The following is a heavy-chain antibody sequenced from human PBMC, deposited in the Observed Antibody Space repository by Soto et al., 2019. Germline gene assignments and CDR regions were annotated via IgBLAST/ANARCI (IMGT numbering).Heavy chain of an antibody. V-gene: IGHV1-2*02. Sequence: QVQLVQSGAEVKKPGASVKVSCKASGYTFTGYYMHWVRQAPGQGLEWMGWINPNSGVTNYAQNFQDRVTMTRDTSISTAYMELSNLRSDDTAVYYCARGYCTGGSCFSSHDYWGQGTLVTVSS. CDR1: GYTFTGYY. CDR3: ARGYCTGGSCFSSHDY. D-gene: IGHD2-15*01. CDR2: INPNSGVT. J-gene: IGHJ4*02.